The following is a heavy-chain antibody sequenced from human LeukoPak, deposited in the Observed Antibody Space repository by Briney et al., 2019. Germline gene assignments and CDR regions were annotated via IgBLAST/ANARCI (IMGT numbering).Heavy chain of an antibody. Sequence: GASVKVSCKASGYTFTSYGISWVRQAPGQGLEWMGWISIIDGNTNYAQNLQGRVAMTTDTSTNTVYMELRSLRFDDTAVYYCARDSDTTSGRDPWGQGTLVTVSS. V-gene: IGHV1-18*01. J-gene: IGHJ5*02. CDR2: ISIIDGNT. D-gene: IGHD1-26*01. CDR1: GYTFTSYG. CDR3: ARDSDTTSGRDP.